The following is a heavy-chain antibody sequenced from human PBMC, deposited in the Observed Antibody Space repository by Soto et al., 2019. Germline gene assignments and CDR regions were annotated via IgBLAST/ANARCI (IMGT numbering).Heavy chain of an antibody. V-gene: IGHV3-66*01. D-gene: IGHD3-16*01. CDR1: GFTVSTKY. J-gene: IGHJ4*02. CDR3: ARDRWAADY. Sequence: EVQLVESGGGLVQPGGSLRLSCAASGFTVSTKYMSWVRQAPGKGLEWVSVIYSGGSTFYADSVRGRFTISRDNSKNTVNLQMNSLRAEDTAVYYCARDRWAADYWGQGTLVTGSS. CDR2: IYSGGST.